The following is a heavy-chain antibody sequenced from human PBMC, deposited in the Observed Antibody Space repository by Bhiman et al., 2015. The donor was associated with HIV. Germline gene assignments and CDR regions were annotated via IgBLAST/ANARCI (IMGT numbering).Heavy chain of an antibody. CDR2: ISSSSYYI. J-gene: IGHJ6*02. CDR3: ARDQAREVNGMDV. D-gene: IGHD3-10*01. CDR1: GFSFSSYT. Sequence: EVQLVESGGGLVKPGGSLRLSCTASGFSFSSYTMNWVRQAPGKGLEWVSSISSSSYYIYYADSVKGRFTISRDNAKNSLYLQMNSLRAEDTGVYSARDQAREVNGMDVWGQGTTVTVSS. V-gene: IGHV3-21*03.